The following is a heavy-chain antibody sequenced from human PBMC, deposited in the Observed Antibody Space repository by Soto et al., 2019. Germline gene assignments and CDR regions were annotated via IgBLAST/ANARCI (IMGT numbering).Heavy chain of an antibody. J-gene: IGHJ5*02. D-gene: IGHD3-10*01. CDR3: ARDQRYSGSGSYLTS. V-gene: IGHV3-11*01. Sequence: PGGSLRLSCTGTGFTLSDYYMSWIRQARGKGLEWISYISNSGGSTHYTDSVKGRFTISRDNARNSLYLQMNSLRVEDTAVYYCARDQRYSGSGSYLTSWGQGTLVTVSS. CDR1: GFTLSDYY. CDR2: ISNSGGST.